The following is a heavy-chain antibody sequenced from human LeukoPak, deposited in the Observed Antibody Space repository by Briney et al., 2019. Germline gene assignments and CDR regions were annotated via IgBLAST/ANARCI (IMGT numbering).Heavy chain of an antibody. V-gene: IGHV3-30*02. CDR3: AKRADSGYVFDY. CDR2: IRYDGSNK. J-gene: IGHJ4*02. CDR1: GFTFSSYS. Sequence: GGSLRLSCAASGFTFSSYSMNWVCQAPGKGLEWVAFIRYDGSNKYYADSVKGRFSISRDNSKNTLYMQINSLRAEDTAVYYCAKRADSGYVFDYWGQGTLVTVAS. D-gene: IGHD5-12*01.